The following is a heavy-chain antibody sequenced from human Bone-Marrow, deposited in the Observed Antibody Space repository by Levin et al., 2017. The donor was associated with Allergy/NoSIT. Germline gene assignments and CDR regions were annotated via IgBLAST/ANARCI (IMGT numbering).Heavy chain of an antibody. CDR2: ISYDGTKK. CDR3: ARDGFYDGSGYSVY. D-gene: IGHD3-22*01. CDR1: GFSFESYA. J-gene: IGHJ4*02. V-gene: IGHV3-30*04. Sequence: GGSLRLSCAASGFSFESYAMHWVRQAPGKGLEWVAVISYDGTKKDHADSVRGRFTVSRDDSKNTLYLQMNNLRAEDTAVYYCARDGFYDGSGYSVYWGQGTLVTVSS.